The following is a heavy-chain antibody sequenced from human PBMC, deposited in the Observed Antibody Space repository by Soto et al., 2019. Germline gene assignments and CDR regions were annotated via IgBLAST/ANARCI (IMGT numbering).Heavy chain of an antibody. V-gene: IGHV5-51*01. CDR2: IYPSDSDT. CDR3: ARGRVSTRTFDY. J-gene: IGHJ4*02. CDR1: GYNFAGYW. D-gene: IGHD1-1*01. Sequence: GESLKISCKGSGYNFAGYWIAWVRQMPGKGLELMGIIYPSDSDTRYRPSFQVQVTISADKSISSAYLQWSSLRASDTAMYDCARGRVSTRTFDYWGQETLVAVSS.